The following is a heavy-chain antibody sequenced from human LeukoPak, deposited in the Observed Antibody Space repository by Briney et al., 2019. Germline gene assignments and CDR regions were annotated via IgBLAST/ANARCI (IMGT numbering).Heavy chain of an antibody. Sequence: SETLSLTCAVYGGSFSGYYWSWIRQPPGKGLEWIGYIYYSGSTNYNPSLKSRVTISVDTSKNHFSLKLTSVTAADTAVYYCARGDYYYGSGALGHWGQGTLVTVSS. CDR3: ARGDYYYGSGALGH. CDR1: GGSFSGYY. CDR2: IYYSGST. V-gene: IGHV4-59*01. D-gene: IGHD3-10*01. J-gene: IGHJ4*02.